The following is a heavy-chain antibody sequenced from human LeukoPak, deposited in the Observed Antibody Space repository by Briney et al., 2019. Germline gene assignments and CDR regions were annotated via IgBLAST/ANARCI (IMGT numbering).Heavy chain of an antibody. CDR2: ISGSGSDI. D-gene: IGHD2-8*01. CDR1: GFSLSDSY. Sequence: GGSLRLSCVVSGFSLSDSYMSGVRQTPGKGREGLAYISGSGSDIYFADSVNGRFTLSRDNAKNSLSLQMKSLSPEDTALYYCSTDPRLLMYWGHGTLVTVSS. V-gene: IGHV3-11*01. J-gene: IGHJ4*01. CDR3: STDPRLLMY.